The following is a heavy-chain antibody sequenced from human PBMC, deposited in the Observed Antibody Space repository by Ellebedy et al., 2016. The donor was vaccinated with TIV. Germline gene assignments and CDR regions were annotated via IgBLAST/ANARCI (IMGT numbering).Heavy chain of an antibody. D-gene: IGHD3-10*01. J-gene: IGHJ3*02. CDR2: IGIDSTT. Sequence: GESLKISCAASKLTVSSNYMSWVRQAPGKGLEWVSVIGIDSTTYYADSVKGRFTISRDKSKNTLYIEMNSLRAKDTAVYYCARETFNDVDLKLWGIFDIWGQGTVVAVSS. V-gene: IGHV3-66*01. CDR1: KLTVSSNY. CDR3: ARETFNDVDLKLWGIFDI.